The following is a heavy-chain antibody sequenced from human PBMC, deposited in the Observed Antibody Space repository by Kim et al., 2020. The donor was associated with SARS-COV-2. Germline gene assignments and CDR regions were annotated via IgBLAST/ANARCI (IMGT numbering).Heavy chain of an antibody. Sequence: GGSLRLSCAASGFSFASYAMSWVRQAPGKGLEWLSSISAGGDIIHYADSVKGRFTISRDISKNILSLQMNSLRADDTAVFYCAKTLRGVDMKLDYWG. CDR2: ISAGGDII. J-gene: IGHJ4*01. V-gene: IGHV3-23*01. CDR1: GFSFASYA. CDR3: AKTLRGVDMKLDY. D-gene: IGHD3-10*01.